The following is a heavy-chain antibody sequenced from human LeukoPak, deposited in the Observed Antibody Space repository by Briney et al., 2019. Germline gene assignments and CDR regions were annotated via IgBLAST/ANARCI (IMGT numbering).Heavy chain of an antibody. CDR3: ARGGYCSGGSCYSGRYYFDY. J-gene: IGHJ4*02. CDR2: IRYDGSNK. V-gene: IGHV3-30*02. D-gene: IGHD2-15*01. CDR1: GFTFSSYG. Sequence: PGGSLRLSCAASGFTFSSYGMHWVRQAPGKGLEWVAFIRYDGSNKYYADSVKGRFTISRDNAKNTLYLQMNSLRAEDTAVYYCARGGYCSGGSCYSGRYYFDYWGQGTLVTVSS.